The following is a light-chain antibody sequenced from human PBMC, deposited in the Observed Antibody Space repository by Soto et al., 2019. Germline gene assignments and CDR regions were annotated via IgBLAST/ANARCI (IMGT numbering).Light chain of an antibody. CDR1: QSVSSY. Sequence: EIVLTQSPATLSLSPGERATLSCRASQSVSSYLAWYQPKPGQAPRLLIYDASNRATGIPARFSGSGSGTDFPLAIRSLEPEDFAVYYCQQRGTLGGGTKLELK. J-gene: IGKJ4*01. V-gene: IGKV3-11*01. CDR2: DAS. CDR3: QQRGT.